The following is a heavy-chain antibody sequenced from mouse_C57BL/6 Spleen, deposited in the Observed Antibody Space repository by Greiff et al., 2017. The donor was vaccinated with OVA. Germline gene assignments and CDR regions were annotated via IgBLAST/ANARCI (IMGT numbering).Heavy chain of an antibody. V-gene: IGHV5-17*01. Sequence: VKLVASGGGLVKPGGSLKLSCAASGFTFSDYGMHWVRQAPEKGLAWVASISSGSSTIYYADPVKGRFTISRDNAKNTLFLQMTSLRSEDTAMYYCARPPYGSSWYFDVWGTGTTVTVSS. CDR3: ARPPYGSSWYFDV. CDR2: ISSGSSTI. CDR1: GFTFSDYG. D-gene: IGHD1-1*01. J-gene: IGHJ1*03.